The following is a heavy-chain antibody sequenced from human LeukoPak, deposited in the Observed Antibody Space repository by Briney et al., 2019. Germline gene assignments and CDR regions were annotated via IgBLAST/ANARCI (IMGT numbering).Heavy chain of an antibody. V-gene: IGHV3-23*01. CDR1: GFTVSSNY. J-gene: IGHJ4*02. CDR3: AKGSLSLMGVFDY. Sequence: PGGSLRLSCAASGFTVSSNYMSWVRQAPGKGLGWVSVISGSGGRTHYADSVKGRFTISRDNYKNTLYLQMNSLRAEDTAIYYCAKGSLSLMGVFDYWGQGTLVTVSS. D-gene: IGHD2-8*01. CDR2: ISGSGGRT.